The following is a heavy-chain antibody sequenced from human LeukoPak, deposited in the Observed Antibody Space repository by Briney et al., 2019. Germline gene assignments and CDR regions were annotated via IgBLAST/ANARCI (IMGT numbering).Heavy chain of an antibody. V-gene: IGHV4-39*07. CDR3: ARGQKRYYYDSSGYPLKS. CDR1: GGSISSGDYY. J-gene: IGHJ4*02. D-gene: IGHD3-22*01. Sequence: PSETLSLTCTVSGGSISSGDYYWCWIRQPPGKGLEWIGEINHSGSTNYNPSLKSQVTISVDTSKNQFSLKLSSVTAADTAVYYRARGQKRYYYDSSGYPLKSWGQGTLVTVSS. CDR2: INHSGST.